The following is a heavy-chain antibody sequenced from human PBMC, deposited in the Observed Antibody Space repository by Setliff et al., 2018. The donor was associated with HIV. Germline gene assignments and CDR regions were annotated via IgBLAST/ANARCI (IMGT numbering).Heavy chain of an antibody. Sequence: PGGSLRLSCAASGFTFSNYAMNWVRQAPGKGLEWVSAISGSGGSTYYADSVKGRFTISRDNSKNTLYLQMNSLRADDTAVYYCARGKYSSGWYRWFDPWGQGTLVTVSS. V-gene: IGHV3-23*01. D-gene: IGHD6-19*01. CDR3: ARGKYSSGWYRWFDP. CDR2: ISGSGGST. J-gene: IGHJ5*02. CDR1: GFTFSNYA.